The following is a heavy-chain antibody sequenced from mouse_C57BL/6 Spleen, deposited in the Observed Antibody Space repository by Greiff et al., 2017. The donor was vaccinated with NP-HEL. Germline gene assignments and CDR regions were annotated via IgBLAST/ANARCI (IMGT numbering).Heavy chain of an antibody. CDR3: ARHEEAQATLYAMDY. D-gene: IGHD3-2*02. V-gene: IGHV1-62-2*01. CDR2: FYPGSGSI. Sequence: QVHVKQSGAELVKPGASVKLSCKASGYTFTEYTIHWVKQRSGQGLEWIGWFYPGSGSIKYNEKFKDKATLTADKSSSTVYMELSRLTSEDSAVYFCARHEEAQATLYAMDYWGQGTSVTVSS. J-gene: IGHJ4*01. CDR1: GYTFTEYT.